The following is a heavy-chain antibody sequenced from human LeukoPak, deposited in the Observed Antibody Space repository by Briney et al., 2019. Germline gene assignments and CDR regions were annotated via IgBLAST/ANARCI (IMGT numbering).Heavy chain of an antibody. CDR3: ARRGDGGRSFDY. V-gene: IGHV3-53*01. D-gene: IGHD4-23*01. J-gene: IGHJ4*02. Sequence: PGGSLRLSCAASGFNVSNNYMTWVRQAPGKGLEWVSLIYSSGSTYYADSVKGRFTISRGNSKNTLYLQVNSLRAEDTAVYYCARRGDGGRSFDYWGQGTLVTVSS. CDR2: IYSSGST. CDR1: GFNVSNNY.